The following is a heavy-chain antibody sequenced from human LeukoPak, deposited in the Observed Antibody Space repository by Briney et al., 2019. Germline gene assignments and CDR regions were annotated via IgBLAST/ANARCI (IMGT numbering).Heavy chain of an antibody. CDR1: GFTFSSYS. CDR2: ISSSSSYI. D-gene: IGHD5-18*01. V-gene: IGHV3-21*01. J-gene: IGHJ4*02. CDR3: ARTLGGYSYGYVGYYFDY. Sequence: GGSLRLSCAASGFTFSSYSMNWVRQAPGKGLEWVSSISSSSSYIYYADSVKGRFTISRDNAKNSLYLQMNSLRAEDTAVYCCARTLGGYSYGYVGYYFDYWGRGTLVTVSS.